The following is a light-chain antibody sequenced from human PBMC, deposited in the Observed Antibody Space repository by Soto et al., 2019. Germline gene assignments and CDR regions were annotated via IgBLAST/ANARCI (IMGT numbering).Light chain of an antibody. Sequence: DIQVTQSPSSLSASVGDRVTITCRASQSIRTYLNWYQQKPGKAPKLLISAASSLQSGVPSRYSGSGSGTYFSLTINSLQPEDFATYYCQQSYTPPFTFGGGTMVEIK. CDR3: QQSYTPPFT. CDR1: QSIRTY. CDR2: AAS. V-gene: IGKV1-39*01. J-gene: IGKJ4*01.